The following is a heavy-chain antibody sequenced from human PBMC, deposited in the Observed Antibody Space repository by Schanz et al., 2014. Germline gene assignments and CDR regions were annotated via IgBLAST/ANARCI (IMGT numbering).Heavy chain of an antibody. CDR2: ISDSGDST. D-gene: IGHD2-2*01. Sequence: VQLVDSGGGLVQPGGSLRLSCAASGFTVSNSYIHWVRQAPGKGLEWVSDISDSGDSTHYADSVKGRFTISRDNAKNSLFLQMNRLSAEDTAVYYCAKVAPAATYLDSWGLGTLVTVSS. V-gene: IGHV3-11*01. CDR3: AKVAPAATYLDS. CDR1: GFTVSNSY. J-gene: IGHJ4*02.